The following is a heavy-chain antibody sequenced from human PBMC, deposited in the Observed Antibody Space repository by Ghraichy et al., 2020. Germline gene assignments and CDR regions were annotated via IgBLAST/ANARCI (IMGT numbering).Heavy chain of an antibody. D-gene: IGHD5-18*01. CDR3: ARHRRQGYLLADYFDH. CDR1: GASINHDYTNY. J-gene: IGHJ4*02. CDR2: ISYSETT. Sequence: SETLSLTCSVSGASINHDYTNYLTWIRQYPVKGLEWIGYISYSETTDHNPTLKSRVVISKDSSKNQFSLRLTSVTAADTAVYYWARHRRQGYLLADYFDHWGQGTPVNVS. V-gene: IGHV4-31*03.